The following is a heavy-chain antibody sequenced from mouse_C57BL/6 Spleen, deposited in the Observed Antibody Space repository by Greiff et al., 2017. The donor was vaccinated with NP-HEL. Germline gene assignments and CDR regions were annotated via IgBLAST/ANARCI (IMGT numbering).Heavy chain of an antibody. V-gene: IGHV5-17*01. CDR1: GFTFSDYG. D-gene: IGHD1-1*01. CDR2: ISSGSSTI. Sequence: EVQGVESGGGLVKPGGSLKLSCAASGFTFSDYGMHWVRQAPEKGLEWVAYISSGSSTIYYADTVKGRFTISRDNAKNTLFLQMTSLRSEDTAMYYCAREGLRSYWYFDVWGTGTTVTVSS. J-gene: IGHJ1*03. CDR3: AREGLRSYWYFDV.